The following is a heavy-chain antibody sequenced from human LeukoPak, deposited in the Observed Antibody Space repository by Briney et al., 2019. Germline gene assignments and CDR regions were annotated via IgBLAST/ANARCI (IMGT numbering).Heavy chain of an antibody. V-gene: IGHV3-7*03. Sequence: GGSLRLSCAASGFAFSSDWMSWVRQAPGQGLEWVANIKQDGSEKYYVHSVKGRFTISRDNAKNSLYLQMNSLKTEDTAVYYCTTDIRPYYDFWSGYYTRDYWGQGTLVTVSS. D-gene: IGHD3-3*01. J-gene: IGHJ4*02. CDR1: GFAFSSDW. CDR2: IKQDGSEK. CDR3: TTDIRPYYDFWSGYYTRDY.